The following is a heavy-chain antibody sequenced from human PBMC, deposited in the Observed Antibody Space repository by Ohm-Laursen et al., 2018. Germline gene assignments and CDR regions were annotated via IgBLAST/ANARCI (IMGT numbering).Heavy chain of an antibody. CDR3: ARDRSYYDSSGYAAEPDYFDY. J-gene: IGHJ4*02. CDR1: GSTFSSYA. CDR2: ISGSGGST. D-gene: IGHD3-22*01. Sequence: GSLRLSCAASGSTFSSYAMSWVRQAPGKGLEWVSGISGSGGSTHYADSVKGRFTISRDNSKNTLYLQMNSLRAEDTALYYCARDRSYYDSSGYAAEPDYFDYWGQGTLVTVSS. V-gene: IGHV3-23*01.